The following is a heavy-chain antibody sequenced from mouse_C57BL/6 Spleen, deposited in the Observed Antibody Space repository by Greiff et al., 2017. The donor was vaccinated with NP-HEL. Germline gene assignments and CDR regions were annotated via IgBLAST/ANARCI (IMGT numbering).Heavy chain of an antibody. D-gene: IGHD1-1*01. V-gene: IGHV5-9-1*02. Sequence: DVMLVESGEGLVKPGGSLKLSCAASGFTFSSYAMSWVRQTPEKRLEWVAYISSGGDYIYYADTVKGRFTISRDNARNTLYLQMSSLKSEDTAMYYCTRGPSLRAWFAYWGQGTLVTVSA. J-gene: IGHJ3*01. CDR1: GFTFSSYA. CDR2: ISSGGDYI. CDR3: TRGPSLRAWFAY.